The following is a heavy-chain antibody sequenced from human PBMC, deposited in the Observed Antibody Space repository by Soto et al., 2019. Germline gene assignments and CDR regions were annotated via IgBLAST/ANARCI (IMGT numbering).Heavy chain of an antibody. V-gene: IGHV3-21*01. Sequence: GSLRLSCAASGFTFSSYSMNWVRQAPGKGLEWVSSISSSSSYIYYADSVKGRFTISRDNAKNSLYLQMNSLRAEDTAVYCCATIAVPPAFDIWGQGTMVTVSS. CDR3: ATIAVPPAFDI. J-gene: IGHJ3*02. CDR1: GFTFSSYS. D-gene: IGHD6-19*01. CDR2: ISSSSSYI.